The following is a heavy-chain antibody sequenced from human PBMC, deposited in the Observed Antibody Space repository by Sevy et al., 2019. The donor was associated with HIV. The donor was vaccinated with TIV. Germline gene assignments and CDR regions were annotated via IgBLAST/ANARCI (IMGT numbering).Heavy chain of an antibody. D-gene: IGHD6-19*01. CDR3: ARGGGNGWYYFDY. CDR1: GGTLSSYG. Sequence: ASVKVSCKASGGTLSSYGISWVRQAPGKGLEWMGGIIPILGTVNYAQKFKGRVTITADESTKTAYMELSSLRSEDTAVYYCARGGGNGWYYFDYWGQETLVTVSS. CDR2: IIPILGTV. J-gene: IGHJ4*02. V-gene: IGHV1-69*13.